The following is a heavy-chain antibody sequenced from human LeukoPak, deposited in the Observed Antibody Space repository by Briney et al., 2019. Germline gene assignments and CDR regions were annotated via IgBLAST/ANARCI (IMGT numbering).Heavy chain of an antibody. CDR3: AKVGRVVPAATYYYMDV. CDR2: IRYDGSNK. D-gene: IGHD2-2*01. CDR1: GFTFSSYG. Sequence: GGSLRLSCAASGFTFSSYGMHWVRQAPGKGLEWVAFIRYDGSNKYYADSVKGRFTISRDNSKNTLYLQMNSLRAEDTAVYYCAKVGRVVPAATYYYMDVWGIGTTVTVSS. V-gene: IGHV3-30*02. J-gene: IGHJ6*03.